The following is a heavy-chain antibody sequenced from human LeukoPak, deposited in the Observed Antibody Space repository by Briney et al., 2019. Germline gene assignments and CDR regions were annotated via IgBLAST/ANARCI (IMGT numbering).Heavy chain of an antibody. Sequence: PGGSLRLSCAASGFTFSSYEMSWVRQAPGKGLEWVSAISGSGGSTYYADSVKGRFTISRDNSKNTLYLQMNSLRAEDTAVYYCAKDRRGIAAAGNFDYWGQGTLVTVSS. J-gene: IGHJ4*02. CDR1: GFTFSSYE. CDR2: ISGSGGST. V-gene: IGHV3-23*01. CDR3: AKDRRGIAAAGNFDY. D-gene: IGHD6-13*01.